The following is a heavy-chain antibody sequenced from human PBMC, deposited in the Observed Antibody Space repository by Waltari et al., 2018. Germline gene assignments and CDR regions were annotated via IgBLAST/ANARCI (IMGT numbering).Heavy chain of an antibody. CDR3: AILGQQQTFDD. V-gene: IGHV1-69*08. CDR2: IIPIFGTA. D-gene: IGHD6-13*01. J-gene: IGHJ4*02. Sequence: QVQLVQSGAAVKKPGSSVKVSCQASGRPFSSYAISWWRQAPGQGLEWMGRIIPIFGTANYAQKFQGRVTITADKSTSTAYMELSSLRAEDTAVYYCAILGQQQTFDDWGQGTLVTVSS. CDR1: GRPFSSYA.